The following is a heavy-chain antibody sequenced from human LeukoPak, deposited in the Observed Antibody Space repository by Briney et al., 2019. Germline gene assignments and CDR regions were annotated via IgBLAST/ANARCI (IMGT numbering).Heavy chain of an antibody. V-gene: IGHV1-2*02. D-gene: IGHD4-17*01. CDR1: GGTFSSYA. J-gene: IGHJ5*02. CDR3: TRAFEYGWFDP. Sequence: GASVKVSCKASGGTFSSYAISWVRQAPGQGLEWMGWINPKTGGTTYAQKFQGRVTMTGDMSITTAYMDLSKLRSDDTAVYYCTRAFEYGWFDPWGQGTLVIVSS. CDR2: INPKTGGT.